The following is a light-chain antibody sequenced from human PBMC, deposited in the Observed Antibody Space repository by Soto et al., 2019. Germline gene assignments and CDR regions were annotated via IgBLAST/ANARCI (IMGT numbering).Light chain of an antibody. J-gene: IGKJ1*01. Sequence: EIVMTQSPATLSVSPGERATLSCRASQSVSNNLAWYQQKRGQAPRLLIYGASTRATGIPARFSGSGSGTEFTLTISSLQSEDFAVYYCQQYNNWPQTFGQGTKVEIK. CDR3: QQYNNWPQT. CDR2: GAS. V-gene: IGKV3-15*01. CDR1: QSVSNN.